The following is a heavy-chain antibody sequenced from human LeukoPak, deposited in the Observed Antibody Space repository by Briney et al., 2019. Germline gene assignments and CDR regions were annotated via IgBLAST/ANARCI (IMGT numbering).Heavy chain of an antibody. J-gene: IGHJ6*02. D-gene: IGHD6-13*01. CDR2: MNPKRGNT. V-gene: IGHV1-8*01. CDR1: GYSLTSFD. Sequence: ASVKVSCKASGYSLTSFDINWVRQGSGQGLEWMGWMNPKRGNTGYAPTFQGRVTITRDTSKDTAFMELSSPRPDDTAVYYCARGGGSSSYYNNYGMDVWGQGTTITVSS. CDR3: ARGGGSSSYYNNYGMDV.